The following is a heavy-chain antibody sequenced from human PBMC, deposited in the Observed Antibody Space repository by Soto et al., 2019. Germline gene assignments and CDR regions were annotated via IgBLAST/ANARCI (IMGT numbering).Heavy chain of an antibody. J-gene: IGHJ3*02. CDR2: ISNRGDT. D-gene: IGHD2-15*01. CDR1: GFIVSDTY. V-gene: IGHV3-66*01. Sequence: EVQLVESGGGLVQPGGSLRLSCTASGFIVSDTYVNWVRQAPGKGLEWVSVISNRGDTHYADSVRGRFSLSRDISDNTLHLQMNNLRGEDTVFYYCGREPRYWRGGSCSITGDAYDIWGQGTMVTVSS. CDR3: GREPRYWRGGSCSITGDAYDI.